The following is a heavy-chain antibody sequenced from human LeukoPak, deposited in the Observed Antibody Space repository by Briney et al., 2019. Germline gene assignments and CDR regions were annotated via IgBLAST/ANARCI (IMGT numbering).Heavy chain of an antibody. CDR3: STSRPLQSFDC. D-gene: IGHD4-11*01. Sequence: GGSLRLSCTASGFTFSSCAMSWVRQAPGKGLEWVSLISSTGSTTYYADSVKGRFTISRDNSENTLYLQMKSLRAEDTAVYYCSTSRPLQSFDCWGQGTLVTVSS. CDR2: ISSTGSTT. CDR1: GFTFSSCA. J-gene: IGHJ4*02. V-gene: IGHV3-23*01.